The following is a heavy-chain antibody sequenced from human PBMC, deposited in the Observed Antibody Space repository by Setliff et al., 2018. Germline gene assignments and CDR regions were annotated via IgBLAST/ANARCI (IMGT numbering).Heavy chain of an antibody. CDR2: FSGSNEYI. CDR1: GVVFRNYH. CDR3: AGSRAWIPIFDS. V-gene: IGHV3-21*01. Sequence: GGSLRLSCAVSGVVFRNYHLNWVRQTPEKGLEWVSSFSGSNEYIKYADSVKGRFTISRDSAENAVYLQMNNLSAEDTAVYYCAGSRAWIPIFDSWGQGILVTVS. J-gene: IGHJ4*02. D-gene: IGHD5-12*01.